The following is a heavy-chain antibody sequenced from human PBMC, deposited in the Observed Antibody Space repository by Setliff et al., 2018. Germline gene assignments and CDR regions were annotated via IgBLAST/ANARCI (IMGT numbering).Heavy chain of an antibody. CDR1: GYTLSDYG. D-gene: IGHD2-2*01. CDR2: ISAHTGNT. CDR3: SRLVRFCIRTSCQRLSGGDF. V-gene: IGHV1-18*01. Sequence: GASVKVSCKTSGYTLSDYGIAWVRQAPGQGLEWMGWISAHTGNTFYSPKFHGRLTLTTDTSTRTAYMQLRSLDSDDTAVYYCSRLVRFCIRTSCQRLSGGDFWGQGTLVTVSS. J-gene: IGHJ4*02.